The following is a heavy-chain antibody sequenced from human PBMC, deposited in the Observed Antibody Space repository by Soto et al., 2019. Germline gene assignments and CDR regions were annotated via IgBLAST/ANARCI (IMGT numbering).Heavy chain of an antibody. D-gene: IGHD6-13*01. CDR1: GLSFSAYT. J-gene: IGHJ6*01. Sequence: QVQLVESGGGVVQPGRSLRLSCAASGLSFSAYTMHWVRQVPGKGLEWVAVISCGGNSKYYADSVKGRFTISRDNSDNPLYLQMNNLREDDTALYYCARAGYSSSQGYYFDGRDVWGQGTTVTVSS. V-gene: IGHV3-30-3*01. CDR3: ARAGYSSSQGYYFDGRDV. CDR2: ISCGGNSK.